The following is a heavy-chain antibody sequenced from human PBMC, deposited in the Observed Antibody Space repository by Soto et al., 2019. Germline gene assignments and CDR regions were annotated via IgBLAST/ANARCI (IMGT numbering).Heavy chain of an antibody. Sequence: SVKVSCKASGGTFSSYAISWVRQAPGQGLEWMGGIIPIFGTANYAQKFQGRVTITADESTSTAYMELSSLRSEDTAVYYCATELELRFPHLDYYYYGMDVWGQGTTVTVSS. D-gene: IGHD1-7*01. CDR2: IIPIFGTA. J-gene: IGHJ6*02. CDR1: GGTFSSYA. CDR3: ATELELRFPHLDYYYYGMDV. V-gene: IGHV1-69*13.